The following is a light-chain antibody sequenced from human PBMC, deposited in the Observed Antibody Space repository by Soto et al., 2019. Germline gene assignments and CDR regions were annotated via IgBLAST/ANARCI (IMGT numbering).Light chain of an antibody. V-gene: IGKV3-20*01. CDR1: QSVRSNY. CDR2: GAS. Sequence: EIVLTQSPGTLSLSPGERATLSCRASQSVRSNYLAWYQQQHGQAPRLLIYGASSRATGIPDRCSGTGCGTDFTLTISSMEHEDVAVYYCQQYGGSPYTFGQGTKLEIK. J-gene: IGKJ2*01. CDR3: QQYGGSPYT.